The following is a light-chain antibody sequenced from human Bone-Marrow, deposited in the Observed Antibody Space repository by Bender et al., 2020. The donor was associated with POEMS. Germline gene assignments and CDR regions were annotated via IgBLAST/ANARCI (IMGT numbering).Light chain of an antibody. CDR3: QSYDNSLGGWV. CDR2: DND. CDR1: NSNIGAGFD. J-gene: IGLJ3*02. Sequence: SVLTQPPSVSGAPGQRITISCTGTNSNIGAGFDLHWYHQVPGTAPKVIIYDNDNRPSGVPDRFSGSKSGSSGSLAITGLQAEDEGDYYCQSYDNSLGGWVFGGGTKLTVL. V-gene: IGLV1-40*01.